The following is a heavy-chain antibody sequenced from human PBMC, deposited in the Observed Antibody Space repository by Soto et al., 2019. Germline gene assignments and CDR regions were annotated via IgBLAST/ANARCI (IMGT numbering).Heavy chain of an antibody. CDR1: GFTFSDYY. CDR2: ISSSSSYT. J-gene: IGHJ4*02. CDR3: ARVVSGSYDEFDY. Sequence: QVQLVESGGGLVKPGGSLRLSCAASGFTFSDYYMSWIRQAPGKGLEWVSYISSSSSYTNYADSVKGRFTISRDNAKNALYELMNSLRAEDTAVYYCARVVSGSYDEFDYWGQGTLVTVSS. V-gene: IGHV3-11*05. D-gene: IGHD1-26*01.